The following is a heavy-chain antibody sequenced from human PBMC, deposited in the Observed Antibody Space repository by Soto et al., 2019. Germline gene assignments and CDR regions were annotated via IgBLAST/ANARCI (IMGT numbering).Heavy chain of an antibody. CDR1: GYXFTSYW. CDR3: ARHFDSSGYYPDY. D-gene: IGHD3-22*01. Sequence: SLKISSQGSGYXFTSYWVAWVRQMPGRVLEWLGIIDPCDSDVKYSTSFQGQVTISADRSNTTAYLQWGSLKASDTDMYFCARHFDSSGYYPDYWGQGTQVTVSS. V-gene: IGHV5-51*01. CDR2: IDPCDSDV. J-gene: IGHJ4*02.